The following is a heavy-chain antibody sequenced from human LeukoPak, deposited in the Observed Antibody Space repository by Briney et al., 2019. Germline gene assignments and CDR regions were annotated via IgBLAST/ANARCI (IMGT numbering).Heavy chain of an antibody. V-gene: IGHV4-34*01. D-gene: IGHD2-15*01. CDR3: ARALSPRKEYCSGGSCYRRQWFDY. Sequence: SETLSLTCAVYGGSFSGYYLSWIRQPPGKGLEWIGEINHSGSTNYNPSLKSRVTISVDTSKNQFSLKLSSVTAADTAVYYCARALSPRKEYCSGGSCYRRQWFDYWGQGTLVTVSS. J-gene: IGHJ4*02. CDR2: INHSGST. CDR1: GGSFSGYY.